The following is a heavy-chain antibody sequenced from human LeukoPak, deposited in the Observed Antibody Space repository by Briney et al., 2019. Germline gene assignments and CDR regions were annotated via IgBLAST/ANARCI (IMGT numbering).Heavy chain of an antibody. CDR2: IYYDGNT. CDR1: GGSIGSHY. Sequence: SETLSLTCSVSGGSIGSHYWSWIRQPPGKGLEWIGYIYYDGNTNYNPSLKSRLSLSIDTSKNQFSLKQSSVTAADTAVYYCARDGSFPGSPNNWLDPWGQGTLVTVSS. J-gene: IGHJ5*02. CDR3: ARDGSFPGSPNNWLDP. V-gene: IGHV4-59*11. D-gene: IGHD2/OR15-2a*01.